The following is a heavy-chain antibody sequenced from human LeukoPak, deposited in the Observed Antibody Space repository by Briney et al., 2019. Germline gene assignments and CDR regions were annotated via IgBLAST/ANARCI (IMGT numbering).Heavy chain of an antibody. CDR2: ISSSGGST. J-gene: IGHJ4*02. CDR1: GFTFSSYA. Sequence: GGSLRLSCAASGFTFSSYAMSWVRQAPGKGLEWVSAISSSGGSTYYADSVKGRFTISRDNSKNTLYLQMNSLRAEDTAVYYCAMFVAARGYFDYWGQGTLVTVSS. D-gene: IGHD1-26*01. CDR3: AMFVAARGYFDY. V-gene: IGHV3-23*01.